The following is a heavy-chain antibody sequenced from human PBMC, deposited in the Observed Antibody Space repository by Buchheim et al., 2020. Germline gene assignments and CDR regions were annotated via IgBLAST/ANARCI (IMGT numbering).Heavy chain of an antibody. CDR2: IKQDGSEK. D-gene: IGHD2-21*02. J-gene: IGHJ4*02. Sequence: EVQLVESGGGLVQPGGSLRLSCAASGFTFSNYWMSWVRQAPGKGPEWVAHIKQDGSEKYYVDSVKGRFSISRDNAKNSLYLQMNSLRAEDTAVYYCARDRVTYWGQGTLVTVSS. V-gene: IGHV3-7*03. CDR1: GFTFSNYW. CDR3: ARDRVTY.